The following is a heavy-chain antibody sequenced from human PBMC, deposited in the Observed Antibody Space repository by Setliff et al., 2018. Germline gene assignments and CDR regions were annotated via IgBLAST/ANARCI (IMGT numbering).Heavy chain of an antibody. V-gene: IGHV4-59*01. Sequence: SETLSLTCTVSGGSISTYYWSWIRQPPGKGLEFIGYVYYSGLTNYDPSLKSRVTMSVDSSKNQVSLRLSSVTAADTAVYYCATRKSSGRLYYMDVWGKGTTVTVS. CDR2: VYYSGLT. J-gene: IGHJ6*03. D-gene: IGHD1-26*01. CDR1: GGSISTYY. CDR3: ATRKSSGRLYYMDV.